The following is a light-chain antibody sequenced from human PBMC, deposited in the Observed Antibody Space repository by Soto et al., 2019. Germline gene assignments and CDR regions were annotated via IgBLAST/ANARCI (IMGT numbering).Light chain of an antibody. CDR2: DAS. V-gene: IGKV3-20*01. CDR3: RQYGRSLEFA. Sequence: PGERATLSCRASQSVSIYLAWYQQKPGQAPGLLIYDASNRATGVPARFSGSGSGTDFTLTISRLDPEDFAVYYCRQYGRSLEFAVGGGTKVDIK. CDR1: QSVSIY. J-gene: IGKJ4*01.